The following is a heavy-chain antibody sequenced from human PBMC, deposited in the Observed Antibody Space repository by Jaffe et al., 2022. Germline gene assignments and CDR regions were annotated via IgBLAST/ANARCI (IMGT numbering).Heavy chain of an antibody. J-gene: IGHJ4*02. Sequence: QVQLQESGPGLVKPSETLSLTCTVSGGSISSYYWSWIRQPPGKGLEWIGYIYYSGSTNYNPSLKSRVTISVDTSKNQFSLKLSSVTAADTAVYYCARSRGGSYYYDSSGYTGFDYWGQGTLVTVSS. D-gene: IGHD3-22*01. V-gene: IGHV4-59*01. CDR2: IYYSGST. CDR3: ARSRGGSYYYDSSGYTGFDY. CDR1: GGSISSYY.